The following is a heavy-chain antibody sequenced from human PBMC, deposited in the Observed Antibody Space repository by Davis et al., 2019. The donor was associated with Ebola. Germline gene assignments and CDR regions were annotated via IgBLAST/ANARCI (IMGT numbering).Heavy chain of an antibody. CDR2: IWYDGSKK. CDR3: ARAVFESYIVGAQSWYFDL. CDR1: GFTFRSYG. J-gene: IGHJ2*01. Sequence: GESLKISCAASGFTFRSYGMHWIRQAPGKGLEWVARIWYDGSKKDYADSVKGRFTVSRDNSKDTLYLQMDRPRAEDTAVYYCARAVFESYIVGAQSWYFDLWGRGTLVTVSS. D-gene: IGHD1-26*01. V-gene: IGHV3-33*01.